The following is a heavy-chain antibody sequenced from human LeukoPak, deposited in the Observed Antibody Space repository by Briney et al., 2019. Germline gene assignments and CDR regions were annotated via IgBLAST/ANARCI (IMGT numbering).Heavy chain of an antibody. Sequence: GGSLRLSCAASGFIFSSYAMSWVRQAPGKGLEWVSAISGSDGSTYYADSVKGRFTISRDNSKNTLYLQMNSLRAEDTAVYYCAKVPTGGQLRGYWGQGTLVTVSS. CDR2: ISGSDGST. J-gene: IGHJ4*02. D-gene: IGHD2-2*01. CDR1: GFIFSSYA. V-gene: IGHV3-23*01. CDR3: AKVPTGGQLRGY.